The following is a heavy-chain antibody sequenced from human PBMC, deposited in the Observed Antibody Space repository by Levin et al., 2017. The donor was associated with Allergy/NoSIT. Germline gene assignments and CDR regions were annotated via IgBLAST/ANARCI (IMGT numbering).Heavy chain of an antibody. CDR3: TTDCTNGVCYTENWDYYDSSGSDAFDI. CDR1: GFTFSNAW. V-gene: IGHV3-15*01. J-gene: IGHJ3*02. CDR2: IKSKTDGGTT. D-gene: IGHD2-8*01. Sequence: GGSLRLSCAASGFTFSNAWMSWVRQAPGKGLEWVGRIKSKTDGGTTDYAAPVKGRFTISRDDSKNTLYLQMNSLKTEDTAEYYCTTDCTNGVCYTENWDYYDSSGSDAFDIWGQGTMVTVSS.